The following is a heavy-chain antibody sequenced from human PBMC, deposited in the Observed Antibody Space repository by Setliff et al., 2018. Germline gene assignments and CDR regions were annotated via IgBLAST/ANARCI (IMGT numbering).Heavy chain of an antibody. CDR3: AADYYDSSGYGY. CDR1: GYTLTELS. D-gene: IGHD3-22*01. Sequence: ASVKVSCKVSGYTLTELSMHWVRQAPGKGLEWMGGFDPEDGETICAQKFQGRVTMTEDTSTDTAYMELSSLRSEDTAVYYCAADYYDSSGYGYWGQGTLVTVSS. CDR2: FDPEDGET. V-gene: IGHV1-24*01. J-gene: IGHJ4*02.